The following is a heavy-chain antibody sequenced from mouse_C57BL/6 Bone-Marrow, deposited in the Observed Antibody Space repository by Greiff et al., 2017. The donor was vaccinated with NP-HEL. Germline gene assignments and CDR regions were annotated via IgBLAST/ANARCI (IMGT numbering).Heavy chain of an antibody. D-gene: IGHD2-3*01. CDR2: IRSKSNNYAT. Sequence: EVQVVESGGGLVQPKGSLKLSCAASGFSFNTYAMNWVRQAPGKGLEWVARIRSKSNNYATYYADSVKDRFTISRDDSESMLYLQMNNLKTEDTAMYYCVSDGYFWYFDVWGTGTTVTVSS. V-gene: IGHV10-1*01. CDR3: VSDGYFWYFDV. J-gene: IGHJ1*03. CDR1: GFSFNTYA.